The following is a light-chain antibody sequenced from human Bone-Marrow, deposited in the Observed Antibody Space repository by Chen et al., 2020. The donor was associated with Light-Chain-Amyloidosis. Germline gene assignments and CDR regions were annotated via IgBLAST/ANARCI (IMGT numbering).Light chain of an antibody. V-gene: IGLV1-51*01. CDR2: DNN. J-gene: IGLJ3*02. CDR1: STNIGNNY. Sequence: QSVLTQPPSVSAAPGQKVTISCSGSSTNIGNNYESWYQQLPGTAPKLLIYDNNKRPSGIPDRFSVYKSGTSATLDITGLQTGDEADYYCGTWDSSLSAVFGGGTKLTVL. CDR3: GTWDSSLSAV.